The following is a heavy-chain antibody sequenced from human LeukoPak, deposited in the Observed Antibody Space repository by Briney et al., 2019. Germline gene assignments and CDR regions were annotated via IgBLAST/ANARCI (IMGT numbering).Heavy chain of an antibody. D-gene: IGHD6-19*01. J-gene: IGHJ4*02. V-gene: IGHV4-39*07. CDR3: ASRVAVAGTSYFDY. Sequence: PSETLSLPCPVSGGSISSSSYYWGWIRQPPGKGLEWIGSIYYSGSTYYNPSLKSRVTISVDTSKNQFSLKLSSVTAADTAVYCCASRVAVAGTSYFDYWGQGTLVTVSS. CDR1: GGSISSSSYY. CDR2: IYYSGST.